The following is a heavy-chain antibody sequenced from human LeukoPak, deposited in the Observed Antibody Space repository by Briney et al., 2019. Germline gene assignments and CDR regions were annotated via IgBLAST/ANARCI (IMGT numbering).Heavy chain of an antibody. Sequence: GGSLRLSCAASGFTFSSYSMNWVRQAPGKGLEWVSSISSSSSYIYYADSVKGRFTISRDNAKNSLYLQMNSLRAEDTAVCYCASTRGIAAAGTGFDPWGQGTLVTVSS. CDR2: ISSSSSYI. J-gene: IGHJ5*02. CDR3: ASTRGIAAAGTGFDP. V-gene: IGHV3-21*01. D-gene: IGHD6-13*01. CDR1: GFTFSSYS.